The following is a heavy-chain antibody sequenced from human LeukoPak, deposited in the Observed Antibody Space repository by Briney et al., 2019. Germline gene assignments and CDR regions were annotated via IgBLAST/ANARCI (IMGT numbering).Heavy chain of an antibody. J-gene: IGHJ6*03. CDR1: GFTFDDSG. CDR2: INWTGGST. V-gene: IGHV3-20*04. CDR3: ASGSYGSGFYYFYYMDV. D-gene: IGHD3-10*01. Sequence: GGSLRLSCAASGFTFDDSGMSWVRQAPGKGLEWVSGINWTGGSTGYADSVKGRFTISRDNAKNSVSLQMNSLRAEDTAVYYCASGSYGSGFYYFYYMDVWGKGTTVTVSS.